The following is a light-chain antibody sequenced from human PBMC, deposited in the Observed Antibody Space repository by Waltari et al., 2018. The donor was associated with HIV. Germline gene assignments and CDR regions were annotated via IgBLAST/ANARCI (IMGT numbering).Light chain of an antibody. J-gene: IGKJ2*01. CDR2: LGS. Sequence: DIVMTQSPLSLPVTPGEPASISCRSSQSLLHSNGYSYLDWYLQKPGQSPQLLIYLGSNRASGVPDRFSGSGSGTDFTLKVSRVEPEDVGIYYCMQTQQPPYTFGQGTNLEIK. V-gene: IGKV2-28*01. CDR1: QSLLHSNGYSY. CDR3: MQTQQPPYT.